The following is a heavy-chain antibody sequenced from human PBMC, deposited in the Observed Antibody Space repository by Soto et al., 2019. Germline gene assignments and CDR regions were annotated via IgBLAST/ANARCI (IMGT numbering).Heavy chain of an antibody. Sequence: GGSLRLSCAASGFTFDDYAMHWVRQAPGKGPEWVSGISWNSDNIVYADSVKGRFTISRDNAKNSLYLQMNSLRAEDTALYYCAKDLYSNYGDAFDIWGQGTMVTVSS. J-gene: IGHJ3*02. CDR3: AKDLYSNYGDAFDI. D-gene: IGHD4-4*01. CDR1: GFTFDDYA. CDR2: ISWNSDNI. V-gene: IGHV3-9*01.